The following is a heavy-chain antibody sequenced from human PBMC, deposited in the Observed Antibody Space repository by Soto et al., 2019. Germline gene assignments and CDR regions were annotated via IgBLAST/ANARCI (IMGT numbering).Heavy chain of an antibody. Sequence: SETLSLTCAVYGGSFSGYYWSWIRQPPGKGLEWIGEINHSGSTNYNPSLKSRVTISVDTSKNQFSLKLSSVTAADTAVYYCARVGYSSPSVAFDIWGQGTMVTVSS. J-gene: IGHJ3*02. D-gene: IGHD6-6*01. CDR2: INHSGST. CDR3: ARVGYSSPSVAFDI. CDR1: GGSFSGYY. V-gene: IGHV4-34*01.